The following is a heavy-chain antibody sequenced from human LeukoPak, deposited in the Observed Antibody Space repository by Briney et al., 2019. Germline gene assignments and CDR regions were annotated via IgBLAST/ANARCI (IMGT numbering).Heavy chain of an antibody. J-gene: IGHJ2*01. CDR2: INPSGGST. CDR1: GYTFTSYY. Sequence: ASVKASCKASGYTFTSYYMHWVRQAPGQGLEWMGIINPSGGSTSYAQKFQGRVTMTRDMSTSTVYMELSSLRSEDTAVYYCARDPGYCSSTSCRPNWYFDLWGRGTLVTVSS. V-gene: IGHV1-46*01. D-gene: IGHD2-2*01. CDR3: ARDPGYCSSTSCRPNWYFDL.